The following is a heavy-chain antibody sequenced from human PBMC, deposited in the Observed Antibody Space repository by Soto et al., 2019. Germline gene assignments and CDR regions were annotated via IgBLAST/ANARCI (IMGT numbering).Heavy chain of an antibody. Sequence: QVQLVQFGAEVKKPGSSVKVSCKASGGTFSSYAISWVRQAPGQGLEWMGGIIPIFGTANYAQKFQGRVTITADESTSTAYMELSSLRSEDTAVYYCARSAAAAAGTFYWFDPWGQGTLVTVSS. CDR2: IIPIFGTA. CDR3: ARSAAAAAGTFYWFDP. J-gene: IGHJ5*02. CDR1: GGTFSSYA. V-gene: IGHV1-69*12. D-gene: IGHD6-13*01.